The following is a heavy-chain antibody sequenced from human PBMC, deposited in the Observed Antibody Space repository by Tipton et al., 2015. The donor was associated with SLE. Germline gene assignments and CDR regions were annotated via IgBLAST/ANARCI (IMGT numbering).Heavy chain of an antibody. D-gene: IGHD2-15*01. V-gene: IGHV3-53*04. J-gene: IGHJ4*02. CDR3: ASEGYCSSGSCLFDY. CDR1: GFTVSSNY. Sequence: VQLVQSGGGLVQAGGSLRLSCAASGFTVSSNYMSWVRRAPGKGLEWVSVIFSGGSTYYADSVKGRFTISRDNSKNTLYLQMNSLRAEDTAVYYCASEGYCSSGSCLFDYWGQGTLVTVSS. CDR2: IFSGGST.